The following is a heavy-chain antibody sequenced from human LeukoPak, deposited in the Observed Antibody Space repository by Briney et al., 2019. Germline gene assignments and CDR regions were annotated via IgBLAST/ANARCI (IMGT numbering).Heavy chain of an antibody. V-gene: IGHV3-48*03. CDR3: ARDDCSSTSCHPDY. D-gene: IGHD2-2*01. CDR1: EFVFSDYD. Sequence: GGSLRLSCAASEFVFSDYDTNWVRQAPGKGLEWVAHISASGRTNYYADAVKGRFTISRDNVDNSLYLQMNSLRAEDTAVYYCARDDCSSTSCHPDYWGQGTLVTVSS. J-gene: IGHJ4*02. CDR2: ISASGRTN.